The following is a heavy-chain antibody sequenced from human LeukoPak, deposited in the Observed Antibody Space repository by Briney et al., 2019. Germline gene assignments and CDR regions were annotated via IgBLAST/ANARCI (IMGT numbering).Heavy chain of an antibody. Sequence: RASVKVSCKASGYTSTGYDMNWVRQATGQGLEWMGWMNPNSGNTGYAQKFQGRVTITRNTSISTAYMELSSLRSEDTAVYYCARRVAGIDYWGQGTLVTVSS. CDR1: GYTSTGYD. CDR2: MNPNSGNT. CDR3: ARRVAGIDY. V-gene: IGHV1-8*03. J-gene: IGHJ4*02. D-gene: IGHD6-19*01.